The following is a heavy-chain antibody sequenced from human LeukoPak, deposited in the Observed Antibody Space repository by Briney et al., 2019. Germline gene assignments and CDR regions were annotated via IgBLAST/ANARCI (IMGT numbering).Heavy chain of an antibody. J-gene: IGHJ3*02. CDR3: ARKYSSSWFEYAFDI. Sequence: GGSLRLSCAASGFTFSSYLMSWVRQAPGKGLEWVANIKQDGSEKYYVDSVKGRFTISRDNAKNSLYLQMNSLRAEDTAVYYCARKYSSSWFEYAFDIWGQGTMVTVSS. CDR2: IKQDGSEK. CDR1: GFTFSSYL. D-gene: IGHD6-13*01. V-gene: IGHV3-7*01.